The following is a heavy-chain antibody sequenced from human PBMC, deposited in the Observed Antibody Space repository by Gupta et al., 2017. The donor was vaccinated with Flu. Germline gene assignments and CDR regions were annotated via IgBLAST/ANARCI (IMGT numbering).Heavy chain of an antibody. CDR1: GGSTTNYY. Sequence: QVQLQESGPGLVKPSETLSLTCTVSGGSTTNYYWSWIRQPPGKGLEWIGYIYYSGSTKYNPSLKSRVTISIDTSKNQFSLKLTSVTAADTAVYYCARDGAIGIPAVIGWFDPWGQGTLVTVSS. V-gene: IGHV4-59*01. CDR3: ARDGAIGIPAVIGWFDP. D-gene: IGHD2-2*01. CDR2: IYYSGST. J-gene: IGHJ5*02.